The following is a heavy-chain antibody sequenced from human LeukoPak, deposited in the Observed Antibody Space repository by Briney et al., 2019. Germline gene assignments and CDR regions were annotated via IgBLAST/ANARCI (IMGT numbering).Heavy chain of an antibody. CDR3: ARDQVDAFDI. CDR1: GFTYSSYG. Sequence: GGSLRLSCAPSGFTYSSYGMHWVRQAPGKGLEWVAVISYDGSNKYYADSVKGRFAISRDNSKNTLYLQMNSLRAEDTAVYYCARDQVDAFDIWGQGTMVTVSS. CDR2: ISYDGSNK. V-gene: IGHV3-30*03. J-gene: IGHJ3*02.